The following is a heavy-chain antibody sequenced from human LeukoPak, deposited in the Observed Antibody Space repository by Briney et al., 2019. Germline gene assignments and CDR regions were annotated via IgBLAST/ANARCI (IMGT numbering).Heavy chain of an antibody. D-gene: IGHD3-16*01. CDR2: SSGSGGST. CDR1: GFTFSSDA. J-gene: IGHJ4*02. V-gene: IGHV3-23*01. CDR3: SNVITFGGAGRYYLDY. Sequence: SGGSLRLSCAASGFTFSSDAMSWVRQAPGKGMEWVSASSGSGGSTYYADSVHGRFTISRDNSKNTLYLQMNSLRAEETAVYYCSNVITFGGAGRYYLDYWGQGTLVTVSS.